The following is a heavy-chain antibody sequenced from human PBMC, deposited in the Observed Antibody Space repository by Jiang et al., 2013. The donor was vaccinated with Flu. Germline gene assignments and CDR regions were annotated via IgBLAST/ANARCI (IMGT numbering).Heavy chain of an antibody. Sequence: QLLESGAEVKKPGESLKISCKGSGYSFTSYLIGWVRQMPGKGLEWMGIIYPDDSNTRYSPSFQGQVTISADKSIRTAYLQWSSLKASDTAMYYCARLLYYDGSGYPGLDFWGQGTLVTVSS. D-gene: IGHD3-22*01. CDR1: GYSFTSYL. J-gene: IGHJ4*02. V-gene: IGHV5-51*01. CDR3: ARLLYYDGSGYPGLDF. CDR2: IYPDDSNT.